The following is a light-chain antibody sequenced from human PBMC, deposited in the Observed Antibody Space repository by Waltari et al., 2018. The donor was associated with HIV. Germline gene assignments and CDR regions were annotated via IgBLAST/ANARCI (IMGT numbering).Light chain of an antibody. V-gene: IGLV3-1*01. J-gene: IGLJ2*01. CDR2: QDS. Sequence: SYELTQPPSVSVSPGQTASITCSGDKLGDKYACWYQQKPGQSPVLVIYQDSKRPSGIPDRCSGSNSGNTATLTISGTQAMDEADYYCQAWDSSTADVVFGGGTKLTVL. CDR3: QAWDSSTADVV. CDR1: KLGDKY.